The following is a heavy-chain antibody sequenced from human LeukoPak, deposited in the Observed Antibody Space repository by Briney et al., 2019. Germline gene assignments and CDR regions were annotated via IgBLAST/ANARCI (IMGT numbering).Heavy chain of an antibody. J-gene: IGHJ6*03. CDR3: ARIPQYYYYYMDV. V-gene: IGHV4-39*07. Sequence: SETLSLTCTVSGGSISSSSYYWGWIRQPPGKGLEWIGSIYYSGSTYYNPSLKSRVTISVDTSKNQFSLKVSSGTAADTAVYYCARIPQYYYYYMDVWGKGTTVTVSS. D-gene: IGHD2-2*02. CDR2: IYYSGST. CDR1: GGSISSSSYY.